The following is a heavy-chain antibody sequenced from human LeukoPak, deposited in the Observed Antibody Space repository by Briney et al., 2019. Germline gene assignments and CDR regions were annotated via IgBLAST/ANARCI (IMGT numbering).Heavy chain of an antibody. CDR3: VRGGGSGNHFAS. CDR2: INPDGSET. D-gene: IGHD6-19*01. Sequence: PGGSQRLSCATSGFTFSWSWMSWVRQAPGKGLDWVANINPDGSETNYMDSVKGRFTIARDNAMNSLYLQMNSLSAEDTSLYYCVRGGGSGNHFASWGQEALVTVSS. CDR1: GFTFSWSW. J-gene: IGHJ4*02. V-gene: IGHV3-7*01.